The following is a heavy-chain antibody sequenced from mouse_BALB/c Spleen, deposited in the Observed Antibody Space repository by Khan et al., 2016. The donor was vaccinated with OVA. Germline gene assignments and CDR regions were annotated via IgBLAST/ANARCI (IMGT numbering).Heavy chain of an antibody. D-gene: IGHD1-1*01. Sequence: EVQLQQSGPELVKPGASVKMSCKASGYTFTSYVMHWVKQKPGLGLEWIGYIYPFNDDTKYNEKFKGKATLTSDRSSSTAYMELSSLTSEDSAVYYCSPAGNYYGAFAYWGQGTLVTVSA. CDR1: GYTFTSYV. J-gene: IGHJ3*01. V-gene: IGHV1S136*01. CDR2: IYPFNDDT. CDR3: SPAGNYYGAFAY.